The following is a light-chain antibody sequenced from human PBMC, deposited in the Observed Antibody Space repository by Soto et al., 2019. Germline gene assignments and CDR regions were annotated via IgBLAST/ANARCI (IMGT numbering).Light chain of an antibody. J-gene: IGLJ2*01. V-gene: IGLV2-14*01. CDR1: SSDVGGYNY. Sequence: QSALTQPASVSGSPGQSITISCTGTSSDVGGYNYVSWYQQHPGKAPKLMIYEVNNRPSGVSNRFSGSKSGNTASLTISGLQPEDEADYYCSSYISSSTLVVFGGGTKLTVL. CDR3: SSYISSSTLVV. CDR2: EVN.